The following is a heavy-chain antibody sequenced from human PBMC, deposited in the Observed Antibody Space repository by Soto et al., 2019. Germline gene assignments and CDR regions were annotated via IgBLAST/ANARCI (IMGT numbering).Heavy chain of an antibody. V-gene: IGHV4-59*01. CDR2: IHYSGST. Sequence: TVSGGSISGSYWSWIRQTPGKVLEWVGYIHYSGSTNYNPSRKSRVTMSVDSAKNQFSLQLSSVTAVDTAVYFCTKYRRTDAEAYSFDYWGQGALVTVSS. CDR3: TKYRRTDAEAYSFDY. CDR1: GGSISGSY. D-gene: IGHD2-21*01. J-gene: IGHJ4*02.